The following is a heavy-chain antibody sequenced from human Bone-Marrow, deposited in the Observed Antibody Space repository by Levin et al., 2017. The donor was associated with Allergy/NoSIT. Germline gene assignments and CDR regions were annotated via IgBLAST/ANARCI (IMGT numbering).Heavy chain of an antibody. V-gene: IGHV3-73*01. J-gene: IGHJ4*02. CDR1: GFTFSGSA. Sequence: HAGGSLRLSCAASGFTFSGSAIHWVRQASGKGLEWVARIRTKPYHYATKYASSVEGRFTISREDSENTAFLQMTGLKTEDAAVYYCARMDSDESTGYFFGYWGQGTLVTVSS. CDR3: ARMDSDESTGYFFGY. D-gene: IGHD3-9*01. CDR2: IRTKPYHYAT.